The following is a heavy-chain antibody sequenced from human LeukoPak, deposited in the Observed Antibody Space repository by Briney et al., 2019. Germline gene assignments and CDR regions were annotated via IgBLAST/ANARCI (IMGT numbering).Heavy chain of an antibody. V-gene: IGHV3-30*18. Sequence: GGSLRLSCAASGFTFSTYGMHWVRQAPGKGLEWVAVISYDGSNKYYADSVKGRFTISRDNSKNTLYLQMNSLRAEDTAVYYCAKESRFEVVRGVLSPVDYFDYWGQGTLVTVSS. D-gene: IGHD3-10*01. J-gene: IGHJ4*02. CDR2: ISYDGSNK. CDR3: AKESRFEVVRGVLSPVDYFDY. CDR1: GFTFSTYG.